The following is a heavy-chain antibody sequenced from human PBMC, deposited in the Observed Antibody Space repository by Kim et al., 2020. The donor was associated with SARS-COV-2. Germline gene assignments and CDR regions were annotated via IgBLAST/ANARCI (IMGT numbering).Heavy chain of an antibody. V-gene: IGHV3-30*18. CDR2: ISYDGSNK. Sequence: GGSLRLSCAASGFTFSSYGMHWVRQAPGKGLEWVAVISYDGSNKYYADSVKGRFTISRDNSKNTLYLQMNSLRAEDTAVYYCAKGFDSGPFDYWGQGTLVTVSS. J-gene: IGHJ4*02. CDR1: GFTFSSYG. CDR3: AKGFDSGPFDY.